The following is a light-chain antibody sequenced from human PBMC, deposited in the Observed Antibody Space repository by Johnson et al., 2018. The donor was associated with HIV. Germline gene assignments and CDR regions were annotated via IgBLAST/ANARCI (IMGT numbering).Light chain of an antibody. CDR2: DNN. J-gene: IGLJ1*01. V-gene: IGLV1-51*01. CDR3: ATWDTRLRAGV. Sequence: QSVLTQPPSVSAAPGQRVTISCSGSRSNIGNNYVSWYQQLPGAAPKLLIYDNNKRPSGIPDRFSGSKSGSSATLDINGLQTGDEAEYYCATWDTRLRAGVFGTGTKVTVL. CDR1: RSNIGNNY.